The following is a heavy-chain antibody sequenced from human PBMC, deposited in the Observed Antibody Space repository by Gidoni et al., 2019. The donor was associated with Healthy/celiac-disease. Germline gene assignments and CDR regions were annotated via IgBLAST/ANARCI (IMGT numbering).Heavy chain of an antibody. CDR1: GFTFSSDA. CDR3: ARAPMWLLSYFDY. D-gene: IGHD3-3*01. CDR2: ISYDGSKK. Sequence: QVQLVESGGGVVQPGRSLRLSCAASGFTFSSDAMHWVRQAPGKGLEWVAVISYDGSKKYYADSVKGRFTISRDNSKNTLYLQMNSLRAEDTAVYYCARAPMWLLSYFDYWGQGTLVTVSS. V-gene: IGHV3-30-3*01. J-gene: IGHJ4*02.